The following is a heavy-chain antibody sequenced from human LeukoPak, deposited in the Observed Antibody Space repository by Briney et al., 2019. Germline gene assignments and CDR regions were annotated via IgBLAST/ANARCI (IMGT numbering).Heavy chain of an antibody. CDR3: AKELDVIAEPLTKFYFDH. D-gene: IGHD2-2*03. CDR2: IQYDGSKK. CDR1: TFTFSYYG. J-gene: IGHJ4*02. V-gene: IGHV3-30*02. Sequence: PGGSLRLSCAPTTFTFSYYGMHWVRQAPGKGLEWVAFIQYDGSKKFYADSVRGRFTISRDNSKNTLYLQMTSLRLEDTAVYFCAKELDVIAEPLTKFYFDHRGQGTLVSVSS.